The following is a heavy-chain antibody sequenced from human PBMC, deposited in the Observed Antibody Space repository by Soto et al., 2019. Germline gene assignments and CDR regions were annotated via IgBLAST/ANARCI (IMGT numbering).Heavy chain of an antibody. CDR1: SDSISSYY. D-gene: IGHD6-19*01. CDR3: ARAVGDPLYYLDY. Sequence: QVQLQESGPGLVRPSETLSLTCTVSSDSISSYYWIWIRQSPGKGLEWIGYTDYSGNTNYNPSLKSRVTISGDTSKNQFSLRQGSVTAADPAVYYCARAVGDPLYYLDYWGQGTLVTVSS. V-gene: IGHV4-59*08. J-gene: IGHJ4*02. CDR2: TDYSGNT.